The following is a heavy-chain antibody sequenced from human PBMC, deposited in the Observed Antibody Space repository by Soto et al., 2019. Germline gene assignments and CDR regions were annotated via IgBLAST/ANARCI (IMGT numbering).Heavy chain of an antibody. D-gene: IGHD2-15*01. CDR3: ARGIRYSDYYYYYGMDV. Sequence: ASVKVSCKASGYIFTNYYIHWVRQAPGQGLEWLGIINPSGGSTTDAQKFQGRVTMTRDTSSTIVYMELSSLRSEDTAVYFCARGIRYSDYYYYYGMDVWGQGTTVTVSS. CDR1: GYIFTNYY. CDR2: INPSGGST. J-gene: IGHJ6*02. V-gene: IGHV1-46*01.